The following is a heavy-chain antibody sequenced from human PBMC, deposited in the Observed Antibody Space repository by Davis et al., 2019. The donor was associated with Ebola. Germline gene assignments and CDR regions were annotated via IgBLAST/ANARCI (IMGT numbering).Heavy chain of an antibody. CDR1: GFTFTSYS. CDR2: IRSKANSYAT. Sequence: GESLKISCAASGFTFTSYSMNWVRQASGKGLEWVGRIRSKANSYATAYAASVRGRFTISRDDSKNTAYLQMNSLKTEDTAVYYCTLGSSPDYWGQGTLVTVSS. CDR3: TLGSSPDY. J-gene: IGHJ4*02. D-gene: IGHD6-13*01. V-gene: IGHV3-73*01.